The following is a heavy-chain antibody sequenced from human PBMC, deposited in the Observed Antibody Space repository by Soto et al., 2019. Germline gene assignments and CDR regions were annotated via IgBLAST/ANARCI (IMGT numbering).Heavy chain of an antibody. CDR1: GDSVSSNSAA. CDR3: AREGGIVVVPAAIYAFDI. D-gene: IGHD2-2*02. Sequence: PSQTLSLTCAISGDSVSSNSAAWNWIRQSPSRGLEWLGRTYYRSKWYNDYAVSVKSRITINPDTSKNQFSLQLNSVPPEDTAVYYCAREGGIVVVPAAIYAFDIWGQGTMVTVSS. J-gene: IGHJ3*02. CDR2: TYYRSKWYN. V-gene: IGHV6-1*01.